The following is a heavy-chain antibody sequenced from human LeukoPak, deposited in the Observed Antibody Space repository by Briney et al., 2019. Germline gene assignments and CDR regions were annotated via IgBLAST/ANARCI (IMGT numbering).Heavy chain of an antibody. CDR1: GFDFATYW. CDR2: INSDGSGA. D-gene: IGHD6-13*01. Sequence: GGSLRLSCAASGFDFATYWMFWVRQAPGKGLVRVAQINSDGSGATYGDSAKGRFSISRDNAKNTLFLYMSGLRAEDTAVYYCARGTSTAPGIDYWGQGTLVAVSS. CDR3: ARGTSTAPGIDY. J-gene: IGHJ4*02. V-gene: IGHV3-74*01.